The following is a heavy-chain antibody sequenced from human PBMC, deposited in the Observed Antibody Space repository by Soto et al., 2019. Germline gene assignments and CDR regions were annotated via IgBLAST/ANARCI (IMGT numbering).Heavy chain of an antibody. V-gene: IGHV3-7*05. D-gene: IGHD5-12*01. Sequence: EVQLVESGGGLVQPGGSLILSCAASEFTFNSYSMSWVRQAPGEGLEWVAKISEDGGEKFYVDSVKGRFIISRDNAKNSLYLQMSSLRAEDTAVYYCARDWRHGYNHCFDQWGQGTLVTVSS. CDR1: EFTFNSYS. CDR3: ARDWRHGYNHCFDQ. J-gene: IGHJ4*02. CDR2: ISEDGGEK.